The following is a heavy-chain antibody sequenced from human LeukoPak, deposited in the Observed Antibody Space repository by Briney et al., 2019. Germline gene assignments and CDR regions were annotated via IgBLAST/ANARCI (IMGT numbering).Heavy chain of an antibody. Sequence: SETLSLTCTVSGGSISSSSYYWGWIRQPPGKGLEWIGSIYYSGSTYYNPSLKSRVTISVDTSKNQFSLKLSSVTAADTAVYYCARQLDRDDYVWGCYRHKSNWGQGTLVTVSS. CDR2: IYYSGST. CDR1: GGSISSSSYY. V-gene: IGHV4-39*01. D-gene: IGHD3-16*02. CDR3: ARQLDRDDYVWGCYRHKSN. J-gene: IGHJ4*02.